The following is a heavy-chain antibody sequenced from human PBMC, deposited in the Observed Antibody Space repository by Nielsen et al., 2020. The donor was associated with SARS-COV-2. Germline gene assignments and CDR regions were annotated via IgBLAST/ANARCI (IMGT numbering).Heavy chain of an antibody. Sequence: GGSLRLSCAASGFTFDDYAMHWVRQAPGKGLEWVSGISWNSGSIGYADSVKGRFTISRNNAKNSLYLQMNSLRAEDTALYYCAKTDTAMDYYYYYGIDVWGQGTTVTVSS. CDR1: GFTFDDYA. CDR2: ISWNSGSI. V-gene: IGHV3-9*01. J-gene: IGHJ6*02. D-gene: IGHD5-18*01. CDR3: AKTDTAMDYYYYYGIDV.